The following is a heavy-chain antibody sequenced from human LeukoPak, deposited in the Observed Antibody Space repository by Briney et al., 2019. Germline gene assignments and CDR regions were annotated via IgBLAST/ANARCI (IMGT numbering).Heavy chain of an antibody. V-gene: IGHV4-59*08. CDR1: GGSISSYY. CDR2: IYYSGST. CDR3: ARHNYYYYGMDV. J-gene: IGHJ6*02. Sequence: SETLSLACTVSGGSISSYYWSWIRQPPGKGLEWIGYIYYSGSTNYNPSLKSRVTISVDTSKNQFSLKLSSVTAADTAVYYCARHNYYYYGMDVWGQGTTVTVSS.